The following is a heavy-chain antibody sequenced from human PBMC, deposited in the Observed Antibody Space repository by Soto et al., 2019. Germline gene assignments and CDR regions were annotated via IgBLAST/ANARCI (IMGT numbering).Heavy chain of an antibody. CDR3: ARYTMARGVIYFDY. CDR1: GGSVSSGSYY. CDR2: IYYSGST. Sequence: SETLSLTCTVSGGSVSSGSYYWSWIRQPPGKGLEWIGYIYYSGSTNYNPSLKSRVTISVDTSKNQFSLKLSSVTAADTAVYYCARYTMARGVIYFDYWGQGTLVTVSS. V-gene: IGHV4-61*01. D-gene: IGHD3-10*01. J-gene: IGHJ4*02.